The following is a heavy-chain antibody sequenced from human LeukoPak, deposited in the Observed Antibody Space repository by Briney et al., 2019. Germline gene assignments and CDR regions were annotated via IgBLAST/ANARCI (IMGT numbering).Heavy chain of an antibody. Sequence: ASVKVSCKASGYTFTSYAMHWVRQAPGQRLEWMGWINAGNGNTKYSQKFKGRVTITRDTSGSTAYMEMSSLRSEDTAVYYCARERGAWYYYDSSGPFDYWGQGTLVTVSS. J-gene: IGHJ4*02. CDR3: ARERGAWYYYDSSGPFDY. D-gene: IGHD3-22*01. CDR2: INAGNGNT. V-gene: IGHV1-3*01. CDR1: GYTFTSYA.